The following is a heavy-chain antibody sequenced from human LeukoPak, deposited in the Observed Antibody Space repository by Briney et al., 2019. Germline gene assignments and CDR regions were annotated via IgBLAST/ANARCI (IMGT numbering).Heavy chain of an antibody. V-gene: IGHV3-30*18. CDR2: ISYDGTKR. CDR3: TKDRKSGYNYGDLDY. J-gene: IGHJ4*02. D-gene: IGHD5-18*01. CDR1: GFTFSSYG. Sequence: QTGRSLRLSCAASGFTFSSYGMHWVRQAPGKGLEWVAVISYDGTKRHYADSVKGRVTISRDNSKNTLYLQMNSLRAEDTAVYYCTKDRKSGYNYGDLDYWGQGTLATVSS.